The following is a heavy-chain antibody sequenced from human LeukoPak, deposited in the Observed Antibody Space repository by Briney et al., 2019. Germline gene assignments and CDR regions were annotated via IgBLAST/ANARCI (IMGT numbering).Heavy chain of an antibody. CDR3: ARETPEYD. Sequence: GGSLRLSCAASGFTFSSYGMHWVRQAPGKGLEWVAVTWNYGSDKYYADSVKGRFTVSRDNSKNTLYLQMNSLRDEDTAVYYCARETPEYDWGQGTLVTVSS. CDR2: TWNYGSDK. D-gene: IGHD1-14*01. J-gene: IGHJ4*02. V-gene: IGHV3-33*01. CDR1: GFTFSSYG.